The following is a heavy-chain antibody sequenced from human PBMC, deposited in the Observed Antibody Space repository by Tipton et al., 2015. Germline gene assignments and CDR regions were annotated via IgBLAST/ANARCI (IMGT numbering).Heavy chain of an antibody. Sequence: TLSLTCAVSGGSFSTYYWSWIRQPPGKGLEWIAEIIHSGSTNYNPSLKSRVTISVGTSKNQFSLKLTSVTAADTAVYYCARSRYTVTPDSWGQGTLVTVSS. D-gene: IGHD4-17*01. CDR2: IIHSGST. J-gene: IGHJ4*02. CDR1: GGSFSTYY. CDR3: ARSRYTVTPDS. V-gene: IGHV4-34*12.